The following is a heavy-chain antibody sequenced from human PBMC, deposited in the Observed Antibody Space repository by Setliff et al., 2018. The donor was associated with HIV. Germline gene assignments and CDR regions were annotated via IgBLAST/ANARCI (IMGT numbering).Heavy chain of an antibody. J-gene: IGHJ5*02. CDR2: IVPTLGSV. D-gene: IGHD3-3*01. Sequence: SVKVSCKASGGTFRNYGISWVRQAPGQGLEWMGRIVPTLGSVNYAQKFQGRVTITADKPTTTAYMQIVGLTSEDTAIYYCARVIGDDFWSGTSNWFDPWGQGTVVTVSS. CDR1: GGTFRNYG. V-gene: IGHV1-69*04. CDR3: ARVIGDDFWSGTSNWFDP.